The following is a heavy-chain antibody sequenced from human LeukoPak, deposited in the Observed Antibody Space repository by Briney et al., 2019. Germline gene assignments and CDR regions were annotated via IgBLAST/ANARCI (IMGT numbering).Heavy chain of an antibody. D-gene: IGHD1-26*01. Sequence: GGSLRLSCAASGFSFITYAMNWVRQAPGKGLEWVSGISGTGSAVGYADSVKGRFTVSRDTSKRTVYLQMSGLRVDDTATYYCVKGSGTNYYFYYMDVWGKGTPVTVSS. CDR2: ISGTGSAV. CDR1: GFSFITYA. V-gene: IGHV3-48*03. CDR3: VKGSGTNYYFYYMDV. J-gene: IGHJ6*03.